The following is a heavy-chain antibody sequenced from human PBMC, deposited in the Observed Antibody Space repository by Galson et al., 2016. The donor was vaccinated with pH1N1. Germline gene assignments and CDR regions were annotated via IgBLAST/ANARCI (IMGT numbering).Heavy chain of an antibody. V-gene: IGHV3-23*01. CDR3: AKKLVEY. CDR1: GLTFRNHV. J-gene: IGHJ4*02. CDR2: ITASADAT. Sequence: SLRLSCAASGLTFRNHVMSWVRQVPGKGLEWVAVITASADATFYGDSVKGRFFISRDNYRGTLSLQMNSLRAEDTAVYYCAKKLVEYWGQGILVTVSS.